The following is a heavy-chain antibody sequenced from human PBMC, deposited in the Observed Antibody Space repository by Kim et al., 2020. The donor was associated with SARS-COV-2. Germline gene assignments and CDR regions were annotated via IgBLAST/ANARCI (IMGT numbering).Heavy chain of an antibody. CDR2: ISSISSYL. D-gene: IGHD3-10*01. V-gene: IGHV3-21*01. CDR3: ARDHGVLLWFGVFFDY. Sequence: GGSLRLSCAASGFTFSSYSMNWVRQAPVPCLYLVSSISSISSYLYYADSVKGRFTISRDNAKNSLYLQMNSLRAEDTAVYYCARDHGVLLWFGVFFDYWGQGTLVTVSS. CDR1: GFTFSSYS. J-gene: IGHJ4*02.